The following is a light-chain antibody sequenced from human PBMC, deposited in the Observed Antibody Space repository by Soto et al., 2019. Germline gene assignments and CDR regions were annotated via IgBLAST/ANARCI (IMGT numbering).Light chain of an antibody. V-gene: IGKV3-15*01. CDR1: ESVGSN. CDR2: GAS. Sequence: EIVMTQSPATLSVSPGERATLSCRASESVGSNLAWYQQKPGQAPRLLIHGASKRATGIPARFIGSGSGTDLTLTFDSLKSENFAFYYRQQYYKWPPKTFGQGTKVKNK. CDR3: QQYYKWPPKT. J-gene: IGKJ2*01.